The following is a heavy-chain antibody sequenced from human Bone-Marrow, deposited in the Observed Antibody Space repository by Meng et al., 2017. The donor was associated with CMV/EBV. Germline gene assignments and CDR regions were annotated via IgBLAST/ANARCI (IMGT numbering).Heavy chain of an antibody. D-gene: IGHD5-24*01. CDR3: ARDPVEMATIDYYYYGMDV. CDR2: INQDGRTT. J-gene: IGHJ6*02. CDR1: GFTFSNFW. Sequence: GEYLKISCAASGFTFSNFWMHWVRQVSGKGLVWVSRINQDGRTTSGADFVRGRFTISRDNAKNSLYLQMNSLRAEDTAVYYCARDPVEMATIDYYYYGMDVWGQGTTVTVSS. V-gene: IGHV3-74*01.